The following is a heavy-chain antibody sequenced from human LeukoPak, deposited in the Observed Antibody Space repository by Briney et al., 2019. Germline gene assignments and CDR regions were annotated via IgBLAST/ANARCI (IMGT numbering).Heavy chain of an antibody. CDR1: GYTFTSCD. D-gene: IGHD2-8*01. V-gene: IGHV1-8*01. CDR2: MNPNSGNT. Sequence: ASVKVSCKASGYTFTSCDINWVRQATGQGLEWMGWMNPNSGNTGYGQSFQGRITMTREISIGTAYMELSHLTSEDTAIYYCTRGSNGRRDNWVQGTLVSVS. J-gene: IGHJ4*02. CDR3: TRGSNGRRDN.